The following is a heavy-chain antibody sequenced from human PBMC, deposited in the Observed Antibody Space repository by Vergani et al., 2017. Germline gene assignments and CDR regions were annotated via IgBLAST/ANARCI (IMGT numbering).Heavy chain of an antibody. CDR2: IKQDGSEK. V-gene: IGHV3-7*01. J-gene: IGHJ4*02. D-gene: IGHD6-19*01. CDR3: ARLDGGIAVAGVYFDY. CDR1: GFTFSSYW. Sequence: EVQLVESGGGLVQPGGSLRLSCAASGFTFSSYWMSWVRQAPGKGLEWVANIKQDGSEKYYVDSVKGRFTISRDNAKNSLYLQMNSLRAEDTAVSYCARLDGGIAVAGVYFDYWGQGTLVTVSS.